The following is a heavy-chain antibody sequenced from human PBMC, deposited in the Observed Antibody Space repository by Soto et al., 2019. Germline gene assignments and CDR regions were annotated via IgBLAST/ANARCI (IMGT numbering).Heavy chain of an antibody. J-gene: IGHJ4*02. Sequence: GGSLRLSCAASGFTFSSYAMSWVRQAPGKGLEWVSAISGSGGSTYYADSVKGRFTISRDNSKNTLYLQMNSLRAEDTAAYYCAKRSHYSSSWYYFDYWGQGTLVTVSS. D-gene: IGHD6-13*01. V-gene: IGHV3-23*01. CDR3: AKRSHYSSSWYYFDY. CDR2: ISGSGGST. CDR1: GFTFSSYA.